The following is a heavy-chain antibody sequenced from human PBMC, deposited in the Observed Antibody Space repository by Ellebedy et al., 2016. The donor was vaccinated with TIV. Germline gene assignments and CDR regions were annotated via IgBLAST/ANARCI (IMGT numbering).Heavy chain of an antibody. CDR1: GFNFRSYW. CDR3: AMRASYGDYAVQVNPWFDP. J-gene: IGHJ5*02. V-gene: IGHV3-7*01. Sequence: GESLKISCAASGFNFRSYWMTWVRQAPGKGLEWVAKIRQEGDEIYYVESVKGRFTISRDNAKNSLFLQMNSLRVEDTAVYSCAMRASYGDYAVQVNPWFDPWGQGTLVTVSS. CDR2: IRQEGDEI. D-gene: IGHD4-17*01.